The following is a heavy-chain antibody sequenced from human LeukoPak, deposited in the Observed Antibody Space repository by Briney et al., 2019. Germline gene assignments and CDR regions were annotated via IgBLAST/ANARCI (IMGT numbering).Heavy chain of an antibody. J-gene: IGHJ4*02. CDR2: INPNSGGT. D-gene: IGHD5-18*01. CDR1: GYTFTGYY. V-gene: IGHV1-2*02. CDR3: AREYTAMAEYYFDY. Sequence: GASVKVSCKASGYTFTGYYMHWVRQAPGQGLEWMGWINPNSGGTNYAQKFQGRVTITADESTSTAYMELSSLRSEDTAVYYCAREYTAMAEYYFDYWGQGTLVTVSS.